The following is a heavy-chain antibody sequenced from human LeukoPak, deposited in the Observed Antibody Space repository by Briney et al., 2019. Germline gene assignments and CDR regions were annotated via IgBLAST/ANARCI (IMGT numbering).Heavy chain of an antibody. CDR1: GFTFSTYW. J-gene: IGHJ6*03. Sequence: AGSLRLSCEASGFTFSTYWMSWVRQAPGKGLEWVANIKQDGSQTYHADSVKGRFTISRDNAKNSLYLQMNSLRAEDTAVYYCARATMDLYQWNYYYYMDVWGKGTTVTISS. D-gene: IGHD2-2*01. CDR3: ARATMDLYQWNYYYYMDV. CDR2: IKQDGSQT. V-gene: IGHV3-7*01.